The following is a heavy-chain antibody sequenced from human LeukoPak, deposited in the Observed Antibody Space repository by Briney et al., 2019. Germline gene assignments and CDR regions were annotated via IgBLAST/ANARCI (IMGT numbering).Heavy chain of an antibody. CDR1: GGSISSSAYY. V-gene: IGHV4-39*07. Sequence: SETLSLTCSVSGGSISSSAYYWGWLRQPPGKGLEWIGGISYSGNTYYNTSLKSRVTISVDTSKNQFSLKLSSVTAADTAVYYCARALLRRFDIWGQGTMVTVSS. CDR2: ISYSGNT. J-gene: IGHJ3*02. CDR3: ARALLRRFDI.